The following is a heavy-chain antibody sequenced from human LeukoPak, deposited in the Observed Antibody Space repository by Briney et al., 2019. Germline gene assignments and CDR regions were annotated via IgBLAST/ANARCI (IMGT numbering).Heavy chain of an antibody. Sequence: SETLSLTCTVYGGSISSGSYYWSWIRQPAGKGLEWIGRIYTSGSTNYNPSLKSRVTISVDTSKNQFSLELSSVTAADTAVYYCARGVVPVAIGAFDIWGQGTMVTVSS. CDR1: GGSISSGSYY. V-gene: IGHV4-61*02. CDR2: IYTSGST. J-gene: IGHJ3*02. D-gene: IGHD2-2*01. CDR3: ARGVVPVAIGAFDI.